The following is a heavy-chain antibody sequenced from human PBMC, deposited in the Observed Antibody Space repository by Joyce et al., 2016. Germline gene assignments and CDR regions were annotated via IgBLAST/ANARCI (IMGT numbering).Heavy chain of an antibody. CDR2: IDRMNIRK. CDR1: GFNFDEFS. Sequence: EVQLVEFGGVVVQPGGSLRLSCAASGFNFDEFSMHWVRQSPGTGLEWVALIDRMNIRKFYADALRGRFTISRDNRENSLYLEMNGLTTEDTALYYCAKEKFGTRWSSLDSWGQGTLVTVSS. D-gene: IGHD2-15*01. V-gene: IGHV3-43*01. CDR3: AKEKFGTRWSSLDS. J-gene: IGHJ4*02.